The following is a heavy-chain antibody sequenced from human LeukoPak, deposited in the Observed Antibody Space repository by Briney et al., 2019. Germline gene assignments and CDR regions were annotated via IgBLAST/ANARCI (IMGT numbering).Heavy chain of an antibody. D-gene: IGHD4-17*01. V-gene: IGHV3-48*03. Sequence: GGSLRLSCAASGFTFSSYEMNWVRQAPGKWLEWVSYISSSGSNKYYADSVKGRFTISRDNAKNSLYLQMNSLRAEDTAIYYCARESDYDDAFDMWGHETMVTVSS. CDR2: ISSSGSNK. CDR3: ARESDYDDAFDM. CDR1: GFTFSSYE. J-gene: IGHJ3*02.